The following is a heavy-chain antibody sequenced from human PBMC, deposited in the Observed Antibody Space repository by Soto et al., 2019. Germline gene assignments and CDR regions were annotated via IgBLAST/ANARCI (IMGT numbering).Heavy chain of an antibody. CDR3: ARASSSGRRDRLDD. D-gene: IGHD3-22*01. V-gene: IGHV3-30*02. Sequence: GGSLRLSCAASGFTFSNHSMHWVRRAPGKGLEWVALIRYDGSNRFFADSVRGRFTISRDISENTVFLQMNSLSAEDTAVYYGARASSSGRRDRLDDWGQGTLVTVSS. J-gene: IGHJ4*02. CDR1: GFTFSNHS. CDR2: IRYDGSNR.